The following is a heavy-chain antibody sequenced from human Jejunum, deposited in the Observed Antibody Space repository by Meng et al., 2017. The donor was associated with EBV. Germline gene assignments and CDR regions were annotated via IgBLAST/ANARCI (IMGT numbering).Heavy chain of an antibody. CDR3: AMGPDYAKSGY. V-gene: IGHV4-39*01. CDR2: ICFSDYT. J-gene: IGHJ4*02. D-gene: IGHD4-17*01. CDR1: GGSISSSIYC. Sequence: QWKLREWGTGLVKPAEPRSLTCTVSGGSISSSIYCWGWIRQPQGKGLEWIGSICFSDYTYHNPSLKRLVTISADTSKNQFSLSLTSVTAADTAVYYCAMGPDYAKSGYWGQGTLVTVSS.